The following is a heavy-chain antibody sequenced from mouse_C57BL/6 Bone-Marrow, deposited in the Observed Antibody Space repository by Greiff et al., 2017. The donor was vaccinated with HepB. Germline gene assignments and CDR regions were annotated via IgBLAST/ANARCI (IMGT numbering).Heavy chain of an antibody. CDR2: IDPSDSET. CDR3: ARWDLDSSGYPFAY. CDR1: GYTFTSYW. Sequence: QVQLKQPGAELVRPGSSVKLSCKASGYTFTSYWMHWVKQRPIQGLEWIGNIDPSDSETHYNQKFKDKATLTVDKSSSTAYMQLSSLTSEDSAVYYCARWDLDSSGYPFAYWGQGTLVTVSA. J-gene: IGHJ3*01. D-gene: IGHD3-2*02. V-gene: IGHV1-52*01.